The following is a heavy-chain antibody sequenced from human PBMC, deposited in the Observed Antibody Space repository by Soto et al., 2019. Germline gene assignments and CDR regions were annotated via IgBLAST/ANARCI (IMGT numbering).Heavy chain of an antibody. Sequence: SGTLSLPCTVSAGTVSSGCYSCCLIRQPPGKGLEWIGYIYYSGSTNYNPSLKSRVTISVDTSKNQFSLKLGSVTAADTAVYYCARDLGPLVAFDIWGQGTMVT. V-gene: IGHV4-61*01. CDR1: AGTVSSGCYS. J-gene: IGHJ3*02. D-gene: IGHD2-8*02. CDR2: IYYSGST. CDR3: ARDLGPLVAFDI.